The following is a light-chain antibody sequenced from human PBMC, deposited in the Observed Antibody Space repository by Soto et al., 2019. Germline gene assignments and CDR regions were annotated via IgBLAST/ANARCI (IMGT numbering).Light chain of an antibody. V-gene: IGLV1-40*01. Sequence: QSALTQPPSLSGAPGQRVTISCTGSISNIGAGYDVHWYQQLPGTAPKLLIYGNNNRPSGVPDRFSGSKSGTSASLAITGLQAEDEADYYCQSYDSSLNYVFGIGTKVTVL. CDR2: GNN. J-gene: IGLJ1*01. CDR3: QSYDSSLNYV. CDR1: ISNIGAGYD.